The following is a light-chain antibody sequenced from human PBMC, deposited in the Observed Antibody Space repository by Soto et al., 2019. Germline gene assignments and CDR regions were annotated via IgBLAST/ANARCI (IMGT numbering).Light chain of an antibody. Sequence: EIVMSQSPVTLSVSPGERVTLSCRASQSVRTNLAWYQQKPGQAPRLRIYGASARATGIPARISGNGSGTEFSLTISSLQSEDFAVYYCQQRVNGLTFGGGTKVDIK. CDR2: GAS. J-gene: IGKJ4*01. CDR3: QQRVNGLT. CDR1: QSVRTN. V-gene: IGKV3-15*01.